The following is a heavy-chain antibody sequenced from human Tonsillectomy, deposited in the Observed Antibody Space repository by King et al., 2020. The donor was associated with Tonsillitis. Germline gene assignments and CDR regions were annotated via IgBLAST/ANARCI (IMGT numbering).Heavy chain of an antibody. Sequence: VQLVESGAEVKKPGESLKISCKGSGYRFTSYWIGWVRQMPGKGLEWMGIIYPHDSQTRYSPSFQGQVTISADKSIRTAYLQWSSLKASDTAIHYCASPSGSSLPDDFDIWGQGTMVTVSS. CDR1: GYRFTSYW. J-gene: IGHJ3*02. D-gene: IGHD1-26*01. CDR2: IYPHDSQT. V-gene: IGHV5-51*03. CDR3: ASPSGSSLPDDFDI.